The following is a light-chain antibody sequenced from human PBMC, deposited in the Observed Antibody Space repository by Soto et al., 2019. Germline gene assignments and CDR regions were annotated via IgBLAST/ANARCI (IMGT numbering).Light chain of an antibody. J-gene: IGLJ2*01. CDR3: SSYAGNKNV. CDR2: EVN. Sequence: QSALTQPPSASGSPGQSVTISCTGTSSDVGGYNYVSWYQHHPGKAPKLLIYEVNNRPSGVPDRFSGSKSGNTASLTVSGLQAEDEADYYCSSYAGNKNVFGGGTQLTVL. V-gene: IGLV2-8*01. CDR1: SSDVGGYNY.